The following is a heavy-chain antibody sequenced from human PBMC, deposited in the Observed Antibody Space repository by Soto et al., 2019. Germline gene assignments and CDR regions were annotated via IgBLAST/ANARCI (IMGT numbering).Heavy chain of an antibody. J-gene: IGHJ6*02. V-gene: IGHV3-33*01. CDR2: IWYDGSNK. CDR1: GFTFSSYG. D-gene: IGHD3-9*01. CDR3: ARASKETGYYPSDGMDV. Sequence: GESLKISCAASGFTFSSYGMHWVRQAPGKGLEWVAVIWYDGSNKYYADSVKGRFTISRDNSKNTLYLQMNSLRAEDTAVYYCARASKETGYYPSDGMDVWGQGTTVTVSS.